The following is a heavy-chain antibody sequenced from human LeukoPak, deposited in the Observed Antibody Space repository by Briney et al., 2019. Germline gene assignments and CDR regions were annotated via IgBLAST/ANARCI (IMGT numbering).Heavy chain of an antibody. CDR3: ARDRSQERYYYDSSGSSQFDP. V-gene: IGHV4-30-4*01. D-gene: IGHD3-22*01. CDR1: GGSISSGDYY. J-gene: IGHJ5*02. CDR2: IYYSGST. Sequence: SETLSLTCTVSGGSISSGDYYWSWIRQPPGKGLEWIGYIYYSGSTYYNPSLKSRVTISVDTSKNQFSLKLSSVTAADTAVYYCARDRSQERYYYDSSGSSQFDPWGQGTLVTVSS.